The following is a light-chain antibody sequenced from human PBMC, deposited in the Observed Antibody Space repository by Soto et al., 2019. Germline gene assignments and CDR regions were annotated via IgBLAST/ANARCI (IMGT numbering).Light chain of an antibody. V-gene: IGLV2-14*01. CDR1: SSDVGGYKY. J-gene: IGLJ3*02. CDR3: GSFTSSSTWV. CDR2: QVS. Sequence: QSALTQPDSVSGSPGPSITLFCTGTSSDVGGYKYVSWYQQHPGKAPKLMISQVSNRPSGVSDRFSGSKSSNTASLTISGLQAEDEADYYCGSFTSSSTWVFGGGTKVTVL.